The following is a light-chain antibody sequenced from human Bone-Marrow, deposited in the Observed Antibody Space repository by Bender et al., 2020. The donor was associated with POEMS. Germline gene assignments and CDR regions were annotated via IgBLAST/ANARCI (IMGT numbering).Light chain of an antibody. J-gene: IGLJ2*01. CDR3: ASYTNPNSLV. V-gene: IGLV2-14*02. Sequence: QSALTQPASVSGSPGQSITISCTGTSSDVGSYNFVSWYQQHPGKAPKLMIYDGSKRPSGVSNRFSGSKSGNTASLTISGLQAEDEAHYFCASYTNPNSLVFGGGTKVTVL. CDR2: DGS. CDR1: SSDVGSYNF.